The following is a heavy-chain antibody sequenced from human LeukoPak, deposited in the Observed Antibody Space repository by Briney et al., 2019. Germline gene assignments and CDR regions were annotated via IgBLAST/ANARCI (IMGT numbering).Heavy chain of an antibody. CDR1: GGSISSYY. D-gene: IGHD3-16*01. CDR2: IYYTGTT. V-gene: IGHV4-59*01. J-gene: IGHJ2*01. CDR3: ARRGGLNRGYWYFDL. Sequence: KPSETLSLTCTVSGGSISSYYWSWIRQPPGKGLEWIGYIYYTGTTTYNPSLKSRVTISVDTSKNQFSLNLSSMTAADTAVYYCARRGGLNRGYWYFDLWGRGTLVTVSS.